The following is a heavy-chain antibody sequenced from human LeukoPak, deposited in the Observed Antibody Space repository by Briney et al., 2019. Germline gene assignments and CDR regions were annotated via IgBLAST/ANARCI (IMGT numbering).Heavy chain of an antibody. D-gene: IGHD1-1*01. J-gene: IGHJ4*02. CDR1: GFTVCTNY. V-gene: IGHV3-53*01. CDR3: ARDTKN. Sequence: GGSLRLSCAASGFTVCTNYMSWVRQAPGKGLEWVSIIYSGGSTYYADSVKGRFTISRGNSKNTLYLQMNSLRAEDTAIYYCARDTKNWGQGTLVTVSS. CDR2: IYSGGST.